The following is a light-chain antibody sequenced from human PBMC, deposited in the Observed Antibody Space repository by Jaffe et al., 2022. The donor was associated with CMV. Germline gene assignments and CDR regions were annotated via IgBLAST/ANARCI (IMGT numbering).Light chain of an antibody. CDR3: QQTSDTPT. CDR2: TAS. V-gene: IGKV1-39*01. Sequence: DVQVTQSPYSLSASVGDTVTITCRTSQSVTTYLHWYQQKPGKAPKLLIHTASNLESGVPLRFSGSGSGTEFTLTISGLHPEDFATYYCQQTSDTPTFGPGTKVDVK. CDR1: QSVTTY. J-gene: IGKJ3*01.